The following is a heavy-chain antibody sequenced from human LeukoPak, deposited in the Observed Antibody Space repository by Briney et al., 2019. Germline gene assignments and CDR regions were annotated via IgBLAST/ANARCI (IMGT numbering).Heavy chain of an antibody. CDR2: ISSSGSTI. D-gene: IGHD3-10*01. CDR1: GFTFSDYY. J-gene: IGHJ6*03. V-gene: IGHV3-11*01. CDR3: ARDDYGSGSYYYYYYMDV. Sequence: GGSLRLSCAASGFTFSDYYMSWIRQAPGKGLEWVSYISSSGSTIYYADSVKGRFTISRDNPKNSLYLQMNSLRAEDTAVYYCARDDYGSGSYYYYYYMDVWGKGTTVTVSS.